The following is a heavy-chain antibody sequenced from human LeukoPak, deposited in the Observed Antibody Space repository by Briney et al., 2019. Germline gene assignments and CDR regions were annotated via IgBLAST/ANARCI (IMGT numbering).Heavy chain of an antibody. CDR2: INHSGST. V-gene: IGHV4-34*01. J-gene: IGHJ3*02. Sequence: SETLSLTCAVYGGSFSGYYWSWIRQPPGKGLEWIGEINHSGSTNYNPSLKSRVTISVDTSKNQFSLKLSSVTAADTAVYYCARFKGADRSAQGYAFDIWGQGTMVTVSS. D-gene: IGHD3-22*01. CDR1: GGSFSGYY. CDR3: ARFKGADRSAQGYAFDI.